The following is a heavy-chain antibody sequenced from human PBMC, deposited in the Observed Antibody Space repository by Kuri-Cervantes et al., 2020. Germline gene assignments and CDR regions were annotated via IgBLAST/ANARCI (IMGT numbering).Heavy chain of an antibody. CDR1: DYFISSGYY. D-gene: IGHD4-23*01. J-gene: IGHJ4*02. Sequence: SQTLSLTCAVSDYFISSGYYWGWIRQPPGKGLEWIGSIYHSGSTYYNPSLKSRVTISVDTSKNQFSLKLSPVTAADTAIYYCARHYDGRFHWGQGTLVTVSS. CDR2: IYHSGST. CDR3: ARHYDGRFH. V-gene: IGHV4-38-2*01.